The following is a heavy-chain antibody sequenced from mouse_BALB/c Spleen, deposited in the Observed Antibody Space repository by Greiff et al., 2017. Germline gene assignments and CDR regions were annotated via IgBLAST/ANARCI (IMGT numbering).Heavy chain of an antibody. CDR1: GYTFTSYT. Sequence: VKLVESAAELARPGASVKMSCKASGYTFTSYTMHWVKQRPGQGLEWIGYINPSSGYTEYNQKFKDKTTLTADKSSSTAYMQLSSLTSEDSAVYYCAREGLWDYWGQGTSVTVSS. V-gene: IGHV1-4*02. J-gene: IGHJ4*01. D-gene: IGHD3-2*02. CDR3: AREGLWDY. CDR2: INPSSGYT.